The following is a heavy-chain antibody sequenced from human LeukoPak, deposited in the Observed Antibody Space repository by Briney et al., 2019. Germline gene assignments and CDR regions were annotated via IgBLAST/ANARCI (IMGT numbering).Heavy chain of an antibody. CDR1: GFNFNDYY. V-gene: IGHV3-11*01. J-gene: IGHJ4*02. CDR3: ARAPTRSMAAAPQDY. CDR2: ISFGGDTI. Sequence: GGSLRLSCAASGFNFNDYYMNWIRQAPGKELEWVSYISFGGDTIFYADSVKGRFTTSRDNAKNSLYLQMNSLRVEDTAVCYCARAPTRSMAAAPQDYWGQGTLVTVSS. D-gene: IGHD6-13*01.